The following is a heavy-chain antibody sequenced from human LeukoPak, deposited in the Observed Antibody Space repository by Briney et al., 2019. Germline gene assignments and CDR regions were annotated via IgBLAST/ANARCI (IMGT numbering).Heavy chain of an antibody. CDR3: ARSEIVVVVAATPFGWKLVDY. CDR2: INPDGGGT. D-gene: IGHD2-15*01. Sequence: EASVKVSCKASGYTFTAYYMHWVRQAPGQGLEWLGWINPDGGGTNYAQKFQGRVTMTRDTSISTAYMELSRLRSDDTAVYYCARSEIVVVVAATPFGWKLVDYWGQGTLVTVSS. V-gene: IGHV1-2*02. J-gene: IGHJ4*02. CDR1: GYTFTAYY.